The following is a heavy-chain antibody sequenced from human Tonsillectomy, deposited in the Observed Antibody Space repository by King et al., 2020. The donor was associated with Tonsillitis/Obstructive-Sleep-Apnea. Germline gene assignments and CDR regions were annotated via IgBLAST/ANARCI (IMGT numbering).Heavy chain of an antibody. D-gene: IGHD5-18*01. CDR1: GGSISSSSYY. V-gene: IGHV4-39*01. Sequence: LQLQESGPGLVKPSETLSLTCTVSGGSISSSSYYWGWIRQPPGKGLEWIGSIYYSGSTYYNPSLKSRVTISVDTSKNQFSLKLSSVTAADTAVYYCASGIQLWALYYFDYWGQGTLVTVSS. J-gene: IGHJ4*02. CDR3: ASGIQLWALYYFDY. CDR2: IYYSGST.